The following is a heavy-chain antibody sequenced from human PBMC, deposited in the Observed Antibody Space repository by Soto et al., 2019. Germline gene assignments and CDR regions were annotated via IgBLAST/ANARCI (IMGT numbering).Heavy chain of an antibody. CDR1: GFTFSSYW. J-gene: IGHJ4*02. D-gene: IGHD3-22*01. V-gene: IGHV3-74*01. CDR3: ARDFAMIVVAIFDY. Sequence: PGGSLRLSCAASGFTFSSYWMHWVRQAPGKGLLWVSRINDDASGTSYADSVKGRFTISRDNAKSTLYLHMELSRLRSDDTAVYYCARDFAMIVVAIFDYWGQGTLVTVSS. CDR2: INDDASGT.